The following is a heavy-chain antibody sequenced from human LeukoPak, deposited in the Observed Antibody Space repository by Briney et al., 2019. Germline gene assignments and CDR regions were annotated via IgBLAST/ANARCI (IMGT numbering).Heavy chain of an antibody. Sequence: SEILCLTCTVSGSSISSGGYYWRWIRLHPGTVLEWIGYIYYSGSTYYIPSLKIRVTISVDASKNQFSLKLSSVTAADTAMYYCARYCSGSSCYSWGYYFDYWGQGTLVTVTS. D-gene: IGHD2-15*01. V-gene: IGHV4-31*03. CDR1: GSSISSGGYY. J-gene: IGHJ4*02. CDR3: ARYCSGSSCYSWGYYFDY. CDR2: IYYSGST.